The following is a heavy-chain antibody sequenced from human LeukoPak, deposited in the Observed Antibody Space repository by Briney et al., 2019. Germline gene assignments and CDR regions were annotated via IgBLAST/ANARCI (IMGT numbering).Heavy chain of an antibody. D-gene: IGHD5-18*01. CDR3: ARDGYSNAFDV. Sequence: PGGSLRLSCVRPGFTFTTSWMTWVRQAPGKGLEWVANIIQGGSEIHYVESVKGRFTISRDNAENLVRLQMNSLSGEDTALYYCARDGYSNAFDVWGQGTMVTVSS. J-gene: IGHJ3*01. V-gene: IGHV3-7*05. CDR1: GFTFTTSW. CDR2: IIQGGSEI.